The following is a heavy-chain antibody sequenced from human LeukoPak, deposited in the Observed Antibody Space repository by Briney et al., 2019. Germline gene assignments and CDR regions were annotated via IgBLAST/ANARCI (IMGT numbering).Heavy chain of an antibody. Sequence: SVQVSCKASGGTFSRYTISWVRQAPGQGLEWMGGIIPLFGTPDYAQKFQDRLTITADKSTSTAYMELSSLRSEDTAVYYCASATLRCSGGSCYEMDVWGKGTTVTVSS. V-gene: IGHV1-69*06. J-gene: IGHJ6*04. CDR2: IIPLFGTP. CDR1: GGTFSRYT. D-gene: IGHD2-15*01. CDR3: ASATLRCSGGSCYEMDV.